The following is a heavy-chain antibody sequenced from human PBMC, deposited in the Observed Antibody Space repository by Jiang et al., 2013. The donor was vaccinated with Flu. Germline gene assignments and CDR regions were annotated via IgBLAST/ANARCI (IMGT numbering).Heavy chain of an antibody. D-gene: IGHD1-26*01. CDR3: AREELRYAFDI. Sequence: VQLVESGGGLVQPGGSLRLSCAASGFTFSSYEMNWVRQAPGKGLEWVSYISSSGSTIYYADSVKGRFTISRDNAKNSLYLQMNSLRAEDTAVYYCAREELRYAFDIWGQGTMVTVSS. CDR1: GFTFSSYE. V-gene: IGHV3-48*03. CDR2: ISSSGSTI. J-gene: IGHJ3*02.